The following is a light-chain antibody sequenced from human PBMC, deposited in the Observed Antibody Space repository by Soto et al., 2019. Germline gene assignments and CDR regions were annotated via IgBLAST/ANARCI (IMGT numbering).Light chain of an antibody. Sequence: NFMLIQPHSVSESPGKTVTISCTRSSGTIASNYVQWYQQRPGSAPTTVIYEDNQRPSGVPDRFSGSTDGSSNSASLTISGLQTEDEADYYCQSYYSSTVVFGGGTKLTVL. CDR3: QSYYSSTVV. J-gene: IGLJ2*01. V-gene: IGLV6-57*04. CDR1: SGTIASNY. CDR2: EDN.